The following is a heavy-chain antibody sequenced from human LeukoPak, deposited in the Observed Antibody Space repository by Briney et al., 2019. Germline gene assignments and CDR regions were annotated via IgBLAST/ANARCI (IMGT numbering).Heavy chain of an antibody. Sequence: SETLSLTCSVSGGSINSYYWSWIRQSAGKGLEWIGRIYSSGSTNYNPSLESRVTMSVDTSKNQFYLKLTSVTAADTAVYYCAGVNYLAPFDYWGQGTQVTASS. V-gene: IGHV4-4*07. CDR2: IYSSGST. J-gene: IGHJ4*02. CDR1: GGSINSYY. CDR3: AGVNYLAPFDY. D-gene: IGHD1-7*01.